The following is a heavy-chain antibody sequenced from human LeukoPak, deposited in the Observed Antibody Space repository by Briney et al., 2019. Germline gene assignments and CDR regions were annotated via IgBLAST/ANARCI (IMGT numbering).Heavy chain of an antibody. Sequence: GGSLRLSCAASGFTVSSNYMSWVRQAPGKGLEWVSVIYSGGSTYYADSVKGRFTISRDNAKNSLDLQMNSLRAEDTAVYYCATLGSYYYYYYYMDVWGKGTTVTISS. CDR3: ATLGSYYYYYYYMDV. V-gene: IGHV3-53*01. CDR2: IYSGGST. CDR1: GFTVSSNY. D-gene: IGHD1-26*01. J-gene: IGHJ6*03.